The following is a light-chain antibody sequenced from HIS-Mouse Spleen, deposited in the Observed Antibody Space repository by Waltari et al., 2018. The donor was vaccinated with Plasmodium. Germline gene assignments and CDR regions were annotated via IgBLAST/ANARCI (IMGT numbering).Light chain of an antibody. CDR2: DVS. CDR3: CSYAGSYTLV. V-gene: IGLV2-11*01. CDR1: SDVGGYNY. Sequence: QSALTQPRSVSGSPGQSVTISCTGTSDVGGYNYVSWYQQHPGKAPKLMIYDVSKRPSGVPDRFSGSKSGNTASLTISGLQAEDEADYYCCSYAGSYTLVFGGGTKLTVL. J-gene: IGLJ2*01.